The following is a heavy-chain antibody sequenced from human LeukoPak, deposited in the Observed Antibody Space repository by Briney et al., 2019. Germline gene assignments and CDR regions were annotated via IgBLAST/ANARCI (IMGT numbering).Heavy chain of an antibody. Sequence: PGGSLRLSCAASGSTFSSYAMSWVRQAPGKGLEWVSAISGGGDNTYYTDSVKGRFTISRDDSNNTLFLQMNSLRAEDTAVYYCASRRDYYTLDYRGRGTLVTVSS. V-gene: IGHV3-23*01. J-gene: IGHJ4*02. CDR2: ISGGGDNT. D-gene: IGHD1-26*01. CDR3: ASRRDYYTLDY. CDR1: GSTFSSYA.